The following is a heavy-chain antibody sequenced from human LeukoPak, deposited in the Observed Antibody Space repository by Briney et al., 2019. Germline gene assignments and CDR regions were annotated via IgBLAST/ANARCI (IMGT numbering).Heavy chain of an antibody. CDR2: IYPGDSDT. Sequence: GVSLQISCKGSGYIVTCYWIVWVRQMPGKGLEWMGIIYPGDSDTRYSPSFQGQVTISADKSISNAYLQCSSLKASDTAMYYCARTAADVPLGTSYVVVPAAMYWGQGTLVTVSS. CDR3: ARTAADVPLGTSYVVVPAAMY. J-gene: IGHJ4*02. CDR1: GYIVTCYW. D-gene: IGHD2-2*01. V-gene: IGHV5-51*01.